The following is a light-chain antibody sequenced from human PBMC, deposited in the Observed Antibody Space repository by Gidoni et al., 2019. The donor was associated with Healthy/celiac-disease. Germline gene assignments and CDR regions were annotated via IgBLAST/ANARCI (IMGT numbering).Light chain of an antibody. V-gene: IGKV1-5*03. CDR1: KSISSW. CDR2: KAS. Sequence: DIKMTQSPSTLSASVGDRVTITCRASKSISSWLAWYQQKPGKAPKLLIYKASSLESGVPSRFSGSGSGTEFTLTINSLQPDDFATYYCQQYNSYSWTFXQXTKVEIK. J-gene: IGKJ1*01. CDR3: QQYNSYSWT.